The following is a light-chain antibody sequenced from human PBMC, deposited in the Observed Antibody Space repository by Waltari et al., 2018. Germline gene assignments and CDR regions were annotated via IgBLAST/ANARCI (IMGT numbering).Light chain of an antibody. CDR2: DVS. CDR3: QQYNNYPLT. Sequence: EIVLTQSPATLSLSPGERATLSCRASQSVSTFLAWYQQKPGQSPRLLIYDVSFRATGIPIRFSGSGSETDFTLTISSLEPEDFATYYCQQYNNYPLTFGGGTKVEIK. CDR1: QSVSTF. J-gene: IGKJ4*01. V-gene: IGKV3-11*01.